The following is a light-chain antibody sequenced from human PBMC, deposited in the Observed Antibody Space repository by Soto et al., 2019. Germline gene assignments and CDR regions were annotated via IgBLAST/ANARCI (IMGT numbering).Light chain of an antibody. CDR2: EVS. CDR1: SSDVADYNY. V-gene: IGLV2-8*01. Sequence: QSALTQPPSASGSPGQSVTISCTGTSSDVADYNYVSWYQQYPGKALKLMIYEVSKRPSGVPDRFSGSNSGNTACLTVSGLRAEDEDDYYCSSFAGSNNWVLGGGTKLTVL. J-gene: IGLJ3*02. CDR3: SSFAGSNNWV.